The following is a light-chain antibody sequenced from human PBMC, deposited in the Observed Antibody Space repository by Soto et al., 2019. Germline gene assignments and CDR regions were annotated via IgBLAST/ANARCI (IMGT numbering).Light chain of an antibody. CDR1: QSINSE. V-gene: IGKV3-15*01. CDR3: QQGHNGPLT. Sequence: EIVMTQTPATLSLSPGERAALSCRASQSINSELAWYQQKPGQPPRLLIYGASTGATGVPARFTGSESGSYFTLTISGLQSEDFAVYYCQQGHNGPLTFGQGTRLEI. CDR2: GAS. J-gene: IGKJ2*01.